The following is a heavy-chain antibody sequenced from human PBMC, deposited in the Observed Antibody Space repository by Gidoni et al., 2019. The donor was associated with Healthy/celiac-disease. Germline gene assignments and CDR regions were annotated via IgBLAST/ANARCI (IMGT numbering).Heavy chain of an antibody. D-gene: IGHD3-22*01. J-gene: IGHJ3*01. Sequence: EVQLLESGGGLVQPGGSLRLSCAASGFNFSSYAMSWVRQAPGKGLEWVSAISGSGGSTYYADAVKGRFTISRDNSKNTLYLQMNSLRAEDTAVYYCAKDELNYYDSSGVWGQGTMVTVSS. V-gene: IGHV3-23*01. CDR3: AKDELNYYDSSGV. CDR2: ISGSGGST. CDR1: GFNFSSYA.